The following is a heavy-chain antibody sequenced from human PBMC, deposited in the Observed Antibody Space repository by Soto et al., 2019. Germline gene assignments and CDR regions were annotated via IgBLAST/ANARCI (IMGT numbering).Heavy chain of an antibody. CDR1: GFTFSSYA. V-gene: IGHV3-23*01. CDR3: AKDQSRDFWSGYYPGRPGMDF. CDR2: ISGSGGST. Sequence: QPGGSLRLSCAASGFTFSSYAMSWVRQAPGKGLEWVSAISGSGGSTYYADSVKGRFTISRDNSKNTLYLQMNSLRAEDTAVYYCAKDQSRDFWSGYYPGRPGMDFWGQGTTFTVSS. J-gene: IGHJ6*02. D-gene: IGHD3-3*01.